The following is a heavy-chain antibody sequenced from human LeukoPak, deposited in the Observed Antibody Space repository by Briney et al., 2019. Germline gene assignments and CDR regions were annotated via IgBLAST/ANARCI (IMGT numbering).Heavy chain of an antibody. CDR2: ISWNSGSI. CDR1: GLGFINCV. J-gene: IGHJ4*02. Sequence: PGGSLRLSCTTSGLGFINCVMTWGRQAPGKGLEWVSGISWNSGSIGYADSVKGRFTIARDNAKNSLYLQMNSLRAEDTALYYCAKDISGSGSYYIDYWGQGPVVTVSS. V-gene: IGHV3-9*01. D-gene: IGHD3-10*01. CDR3: AKDISGSGSYYIDY.